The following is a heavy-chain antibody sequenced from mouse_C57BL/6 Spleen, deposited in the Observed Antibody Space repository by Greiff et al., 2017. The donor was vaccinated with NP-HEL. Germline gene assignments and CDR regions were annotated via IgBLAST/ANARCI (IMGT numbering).Heavy chain of an antibody. D-gene: IGHD1-1*01. CDR2: ISGGGGNT. J-gene: IGHJ1*03. CDR3: ARHGYYGSSYWYFDV. V-gene: IGHV5-9*01. Sequence: EVQLVESGGGLVKPGGSLKLSCAASGFTFSSYTMSWVRQTPEKRLEWVATISGGGGNTYYPDSVKGRFTISRDNAKNTLYLQMSSLRSEDTALYYCARHGYYGSSYWYFDVWGTGTTVTVSS. CDR1: GFTFSSYT.